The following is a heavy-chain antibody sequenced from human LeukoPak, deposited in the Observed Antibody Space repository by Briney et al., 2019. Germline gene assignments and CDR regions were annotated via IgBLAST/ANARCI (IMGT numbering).Heavy chain of an antibody. CDR2: ISPYTGNT. V-gene: IGHV1-18*01. CDR1: GYTFSSYH. J-gene: IGHJ5*02. Sequence: ASVKVSCKASGYTFSSYHINWVRQAPGQGLEWMGWISPYTGNTNYTQQFQGRVTMTTDTSTSTAYMELRSLRSDDTAVYYCAREPILIAARLDPWGQGTLVTVSS. D-gene: IGHD6-6*01. CDR3: AREPILIAARLDP.